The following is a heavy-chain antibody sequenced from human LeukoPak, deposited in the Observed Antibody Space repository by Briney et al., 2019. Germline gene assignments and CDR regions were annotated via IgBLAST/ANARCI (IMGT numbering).Heavy chain of an antibody. V-gene: IGHV3-23*01. J-gene: IGHJ4*02. CDR2: ISGSGGST. Sequence: GGSLRLSCAASGFTFSSHAMSWVRQAPGKGLEWVSAISGSGGSTYYADSVKGRFTISRDNSKNTLYLQMNSLRAEDTAVYYCAKGGYSSSWFFDYWGQGTLVTVPS. CDR3: AKGGYSSSWFFDY. D-gene: IGHD6-13*01. CDR1: GFTFSSHA.